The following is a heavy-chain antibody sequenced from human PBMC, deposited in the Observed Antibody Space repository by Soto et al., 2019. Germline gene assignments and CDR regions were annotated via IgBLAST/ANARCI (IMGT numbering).Heavy chain of an antibody. D-gene: IGHD3-22*01. CDR2: ISAYNGNT. J-gene: IGHJ4*02. Sequence: QVQLVQSGAEVKKPGASVKVSCKASGYTFISYGINWVRQAPGQGLEWMGWISAYNGNTNYAQKFQGRVTLTTDTSTSTANMELRSLRSDDTAVYYCARVLYDSSGYYLFWGQGTLVTVSS. CDR1: GYTFISYG. CDR3: ARVLYDSSGYYLF. V-gene: IGHV1-18*01.